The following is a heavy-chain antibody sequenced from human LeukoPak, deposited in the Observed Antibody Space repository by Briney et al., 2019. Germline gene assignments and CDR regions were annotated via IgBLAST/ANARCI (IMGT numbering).Heavy chain of an antibody. CDR2: IWSDGSNK. CDR1: GFTFSNYG. D-gene: IGHD5-18*01. V-gene: IGHV3-33*01. Sequence: PGGSLRLSCAASGFTFSNYGMHWVRQAPGKGPEWVALIWSDGSNKYYADSVKGRFTISRDNSKNTLYLQMNSLRAEDTSVYFCARDEGYTYGHPLDYWGQGTLVTVSS. J-gene: IGHJ4*02. CDR3: ARDEGYTYGHPLDY.